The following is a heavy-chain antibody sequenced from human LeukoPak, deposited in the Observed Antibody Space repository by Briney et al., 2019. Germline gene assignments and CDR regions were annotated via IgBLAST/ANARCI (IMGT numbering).Heavy chain of an antibody. J-gene: IGHJ4*02. Sequence: GGSLRLSCAASGFALRSYGMHWVRQAPGKGLEWVAITWYDGSKQYYADTVKGRFTISRDNSKNTLFLQMSSLRAEDTAVYYCARDNVGTILDYWGQGTLVTVSS. CDR3: ARDNVGTILDY. V-gene: IGHV3-33*01. CDR2: TWYDGSKQ. D-gene: IGHD1-14*01. CDR1: GFALRSYG.